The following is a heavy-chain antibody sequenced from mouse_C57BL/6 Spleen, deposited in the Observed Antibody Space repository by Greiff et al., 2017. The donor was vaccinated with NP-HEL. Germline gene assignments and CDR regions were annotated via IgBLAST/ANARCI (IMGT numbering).Heavy chain of an antibody. V-gene: IGHV1-64*01. J-gene: IGHJ2*01. CDR2: IHPNSGST. D-gene: IGHD4-1*01. CDR3: ARGGNWDYYFDD. Sequence: VQLQQPGAELVKPGASVKLSCKASGYTFTSYWMHWVKQRPGQGLEWIGMIHPNSGSTNYNEKFKSKATLTVDKSTSTAYMQLSSLTSEDSAVYYCARGGNWDYYFDDWGQGTTLTVSS. CDR1: GYTFTSYW.